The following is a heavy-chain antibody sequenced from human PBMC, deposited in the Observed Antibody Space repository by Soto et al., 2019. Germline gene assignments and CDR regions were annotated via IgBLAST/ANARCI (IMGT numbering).Heavy chain of an antibody. CDR2: MEPSTGRT. Sequence: ASVKVSCKASGNSFTSLDINWVRQTAGQGLEWMGWMEPSTGRTGYAQKFQGRVTMTRDTSINTAYMELTTLTSDDTAFYYCARGVSAGVDYWGQGTQVTVSS. CDR3: ARGVSAGVDY. J-gene: IGHJ4*02. CDR1: GNSFTSLD. D-gene: IGHD1-26*01. V-gene: IGHV1-8*01.